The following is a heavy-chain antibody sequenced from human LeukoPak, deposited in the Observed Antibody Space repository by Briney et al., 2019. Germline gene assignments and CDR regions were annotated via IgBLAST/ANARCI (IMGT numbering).Heavy chain of an antibody. CDR3: EGIITEIPN. D-gene: IGHD1-20*01. J-gene: IGHJ4*02. Sequence: GGSLRLSCAASGLTFSNYWVHWVRQAPGKGLVWVSRVNSDGSTTTYADSVKGRFTISRDNAKNTLYLQMNSLRAEDTAVYYCEGIITEIPNWGQGTLVTVSS. V-gene: IGHV3-74*01. CDR2: VNSDGSTT. CDR1: GLTFSNYW.